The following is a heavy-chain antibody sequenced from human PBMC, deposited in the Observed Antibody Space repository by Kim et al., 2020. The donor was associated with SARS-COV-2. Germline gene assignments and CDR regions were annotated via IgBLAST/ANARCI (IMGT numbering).Heavy chain of an antibody. CDR2: ISSSGSTI. Sequence: GGSLRLSCAASGFTFSDYYMSWIRQAPGKGLEWVSYISSSGSTIYYADSVKGRFTISRDNAKNSLYLHMNSLRAEDTAVYYCARDRGYDRGNYYGMDVWGQGATVTVSS. D-gene: IGHD3-16*01. CDR1: GFTFSDYY. J-gene: IGHJ6*02. V-gene: IGHV3-11*01. CDR3: ARDRGYDRGNYYGMDV.